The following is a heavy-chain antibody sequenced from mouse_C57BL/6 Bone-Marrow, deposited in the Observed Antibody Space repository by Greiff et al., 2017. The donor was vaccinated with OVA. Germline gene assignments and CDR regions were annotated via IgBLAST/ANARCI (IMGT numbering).Heavy chain of an antibody. CDR1: GFTFSDYG. J-gene: IGHJ3*01. CDR3: ATSTMVTTGFAY. CDR2: ISSGSSTI. V-gene: IGHV5-17*01. Sequence: DVHLVESGGGLVKPGGSLKLSCAASGFTFSDYGMHWVRQAPEKGLEWVAYISSGSSTIYYADTVKGRFTISRDNAKNTLFLQMTSLRSEDTAMYYCATSTMVTTGFAYWGQGTLVTVSA. D-gene: IGHD2-2*01.